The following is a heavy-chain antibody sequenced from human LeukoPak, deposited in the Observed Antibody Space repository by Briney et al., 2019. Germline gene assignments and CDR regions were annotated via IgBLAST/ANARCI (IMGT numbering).Heavy chain of an antibody. CDR3: ATEYYDFWSGYTPFDY. J-gene: IGHJ4*02. CDR1: GGSISSYY. V-gene: IGHV4-39*01. Sequence: SETLSLTCTVSGGSISSYYWGWIRQPPGKGLEWIGSIYYSGSTYYNPSLKSRVTISVDTSKNQFSLKLSSVTAADAAVYYCATEYYDFWSGYTPFDYWGQGTLVTVSS. CDR2: IYYSGST. D-gene: IGHD3-3*01.